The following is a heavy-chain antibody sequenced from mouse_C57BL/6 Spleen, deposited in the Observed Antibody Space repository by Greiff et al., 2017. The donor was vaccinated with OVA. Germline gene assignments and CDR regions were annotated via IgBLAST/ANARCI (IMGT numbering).Heavy chain of an antibody. CDR1: GFTFSSYA. CDR2: ISSGGDYI. J-gene: IGHJ1*03. V-gene: IGHV5-9-1*02. CDR3: TRDGGYYGSSWYFDV. D-gene: IGHD1-1*01. Sequence: EVKLQESGEGLVKPGGSLKLSCAASGFTFSSYAMSWVRQTPEKRLEWVAYISSGGDYIYYADTVKGRFTISRDNARNTLYLQMSSLKSEDTAMYYCTRDGGYYGSSWYFDVWGTGTTVTVSS.